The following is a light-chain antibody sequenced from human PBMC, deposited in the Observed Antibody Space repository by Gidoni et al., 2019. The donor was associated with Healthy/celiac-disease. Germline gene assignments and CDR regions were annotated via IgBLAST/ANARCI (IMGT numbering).Light chain of an antibody. Sequence: DIVLPQSPDSLAVSLGERATINCKSSQSVLYSSNNQNYLAWYQQKPGQPPKLLIYWASTRESGVPDRFSGSGSGTDFTLTISSLQAEDVAVYYCQQYYSIPYTFGQGTKLEIK. V-gene: IGKV4-1*01. CDR3: QQYYSIPYT. CDR2: WAS. CDR1: QSVLYSSNNQNY. J-gene: IGKJ2*01.